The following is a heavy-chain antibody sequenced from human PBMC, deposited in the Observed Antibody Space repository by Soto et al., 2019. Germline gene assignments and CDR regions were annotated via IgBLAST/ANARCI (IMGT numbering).Heavy chain of an antibody. Sequence: PSETLSLTCTFSGCSISSYYWSWIRQPPGKGLEWIGYIYYSGSTNYNPSLKSRVTISVDTSKNQFSLKLSSVTAADTAVYYCASTAHSSGWYSGGFDYWGQGTLVTVSS. CDR2: IYYSGST. CDR1: GCSISSYY. J-gene: IGHJ4*02. CDR3: ASTAHSSGWYSGGFDY. V-gene: IGHV4-59*01. D-gene: IGHD6-19*01.